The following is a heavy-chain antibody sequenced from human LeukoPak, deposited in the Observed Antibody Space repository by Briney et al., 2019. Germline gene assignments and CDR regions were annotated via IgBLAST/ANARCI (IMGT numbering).Heavy chain of an antibody. Sequence: GGSLRLSCAASGCTFSTYWMTWVRQAPGKGPEWVANIKEDGSATYYVDSVKGRFTISRDNAKKSLYQQMNSLRAEDTAVYYCARDSPGYLAYDSWGQGTLVTVSS. J-gene: IGHJ4*02. CDR1: GCTFSTYW. CDR3: ARDSPGYLAYDS. D-gene: IGHD1-1*01. CDR2: IKEDGSAT. V-gene: IGHV3-7*04.